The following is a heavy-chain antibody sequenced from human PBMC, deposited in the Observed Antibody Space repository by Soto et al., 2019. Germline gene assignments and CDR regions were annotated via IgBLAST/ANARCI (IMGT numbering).Heavy chain of an antibody. CDR2: ISDSGGST. CDR3: ARGYCRGTSCYAPFDY. V-gene: IGHV3-23*01. CDR1: GFTFSTYA. Sequence: PGGSLRLSCAASGFTFSTYAMSWVRQAPGKGLEWVPGISDSGGSTYHADSVKGRFTISSDNSKNTLYLQMNNLRAEDTALYYCARGYCRGTSCYAPFDYWGQGTPVTVST. D-gene: IGHD2-2*01. J-gene: IGHJ4*02.